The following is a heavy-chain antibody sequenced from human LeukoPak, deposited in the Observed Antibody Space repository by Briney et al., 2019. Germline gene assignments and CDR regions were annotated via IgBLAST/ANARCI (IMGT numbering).Heavy chain of an antibody. CDR3: ARDEDYTATLSTDY. CDR2: ISGSGGST. D-gene: IGHD5-18*01. CDR1: GFTFSSYA. Sequence: PGGSLRLSCAASGFTFSSYAMSWVRQAPGKGLEWVSAISGSGGSTYYADSVKGRFTISRDNSKNTLYLQMNSLRAEDTAVYYCARDEDYTATLSTDYWGQGTLVTVSS. V-gene: IGHV3-23*01. J-gene: IGHJ4*02.